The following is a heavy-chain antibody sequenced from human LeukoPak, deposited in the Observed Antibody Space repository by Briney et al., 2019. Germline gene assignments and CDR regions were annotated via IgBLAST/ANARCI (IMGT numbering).Heavy chain of an antibody. CDR3: ARVNGQQLAIDY. CDR2: IKPSGGST. J-gene: IGHJ4*02. D-gene: IGHD6-13*01. V-gene: IGHV1-46*01. CDR1: GYTFTTYY. Sequence: ASVKVSCKASGYTFTTYYIHWVRQAPGQGLEWMGIIKPSGGSTSYAQKFQGRVTMTRDTSTNTVYMEVSGLRSEDTAVYYCARVNGQQLAIDYWGQGTLVTVSS.